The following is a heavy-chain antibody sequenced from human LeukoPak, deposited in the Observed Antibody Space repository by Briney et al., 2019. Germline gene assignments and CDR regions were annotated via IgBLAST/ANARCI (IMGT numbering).Heavy chain of an antibody. CDR2: INPSGGST. CDR1: GYTFTSYY. D-gene: IGHD2-2*01. J-gene: IGHJ6*02. Sequence: ASVKVSRKASGYTFTSYYMHWVRQAPGQWLEWMGIINPSGGSTSYAQKFQGRVTMTRDTSTSTVYMELSSLRSEDTAVYYCARGDIVVVPAATSYYYYGMDVWGQGTTVTVSS. CDR3: ARGDIVVVPAATSYYYYGMDV. V-gene: IGHV1-46*01.